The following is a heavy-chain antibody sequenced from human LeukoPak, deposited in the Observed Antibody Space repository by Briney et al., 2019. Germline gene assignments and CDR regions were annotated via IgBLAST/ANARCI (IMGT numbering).Heavy chain of an antibody. Sequence: PSETLSLTCTVSGGSISNYCWTWIRQPPGQGLKWIGYIYFSGTTIYNPSLKSRVTISLDTSNNEFSLKLTSLTAADTAVYYCVRISPSNGKYWGTFYYYMDVWGKGTTVTVSS. CDR2: IYFSGTT. V-gene: IGHV4-59*01. CDR1: GGSISNYC. CDR3: VRISPSNGKYWGTFYYYMDV. J-gene: IGHJ6*03. D-gene: IGHD3-16*01.